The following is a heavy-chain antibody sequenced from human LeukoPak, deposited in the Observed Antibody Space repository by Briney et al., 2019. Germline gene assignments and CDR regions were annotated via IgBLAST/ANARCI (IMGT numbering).Heavy chain of an antibody. CDR1: GFTVSSNY. Sequence: AGGSLRLSCAVSGFTVSSNYMSCVRKAPGKGLEWVSVIYTGGTTYYADSVKGRFTISPGNSKNTVFLQMSSLRAEDTAVYYCARFYYYDSIGYYYHFDYWGQGILVTVSS. CDR2: IYTGGTT. D-gene: IGHD3-22*01. V-gene: IGHV3-53*01. J-gene: IGHJ4*02. CDR3: ARFYYYDSIGYYYHFDY.